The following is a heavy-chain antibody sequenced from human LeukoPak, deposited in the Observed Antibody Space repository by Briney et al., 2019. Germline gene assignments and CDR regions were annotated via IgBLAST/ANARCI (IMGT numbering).Heavy chain of an antibody. Sequence: SETLSLTCAMHSESSGGDDWTWIPQPPGKGLEWIGEVSPGGSTRYNPSLRSRVTISLDTSRRRFSLRLSSVTAADTGVYYCARDGGTRLGFDPWGQGTLVTVSS. D-gene: IGHD3-16*01. CDR1: SESSGGDD. CDR3: ARDGGTRLGFDP. V-gene: IGHV4-34*01. J-gene: IGHJ5*02. CDR2: VSPGGST.